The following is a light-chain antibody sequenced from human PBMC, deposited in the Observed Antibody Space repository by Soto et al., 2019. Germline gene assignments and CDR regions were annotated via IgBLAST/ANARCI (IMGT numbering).Light chain of an antibody. J-gene: IGLJ2*01. V-gene: IGLV1-40*01. Sequence: QSVLTQPPSVSGAPGQRVTISCTGSSFNIGAGYDVHWYQQFPGTAPKLLIYANNNRPSGVPERFSGSRSGASASLAITGLQAEDEADYYCQAYDNALGSSEAFGGGTKSPS. CDR2: ANN. CDR1: SFNIGAGYD. CDR3: QAYDNALGSSEA.